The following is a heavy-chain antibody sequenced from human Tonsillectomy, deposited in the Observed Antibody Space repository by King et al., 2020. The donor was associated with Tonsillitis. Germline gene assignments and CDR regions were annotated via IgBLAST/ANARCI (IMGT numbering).Heavy chain of an antibody. CDR1: GFIFSDYG. D-gene: IGHD5-12*01. CDR2: IRYDGSKT. CDR3: AKDEGRRATAAYGMDV. Sequence: QLVQSGGGVVQPGGSLRLSCEASGFIFSDYGMHWVRQGPGKGLEWVAFIRYDGSKTDYGDSVKGRFTVSRDNSKNTLYLQMNSLRSEDTAVYYCAKDEGRRATAAYGMDVWGQGTTVTVS. V-gene: IGHV3-30*02. J-gene: IGHJ6*02.